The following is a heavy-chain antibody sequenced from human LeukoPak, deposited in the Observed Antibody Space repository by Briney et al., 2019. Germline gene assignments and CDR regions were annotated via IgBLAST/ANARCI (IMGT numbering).Heavy chain of an antibody. CDR2: IYYSGST. D-gene: IGHD2-2*02. J-gene: IGHJ4*02. CDR1: GGSISNSSYY. CDR3: ARRGYCASASCYRVFDY. V-gene: IGHV4-39*01. Sequence: SETLSLTCTVSGGSISNSSYYWGWIRQPPGKGLEWIGSIYYSGSTYYNPSLKSRVTISVDTSNNQFSLKLSSVTATDTAIYYCARRGYCASASCYRVFDYWGQGTLVTVSS.